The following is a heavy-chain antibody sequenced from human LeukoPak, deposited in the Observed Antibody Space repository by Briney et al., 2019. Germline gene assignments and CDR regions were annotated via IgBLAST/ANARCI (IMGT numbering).Heavy chain of an antibody. CDR2: IIPIFGTA. D-gene: IGHD2-15*01. CDR3: AGGYCSGGSCYPGYYYYYYMDV. Sequence: GASVKVFCKASGGTFSSYAISWVRQAPGQGLEWMGGIIPIFGTANYAQKFQGRVTITADKSTSTAYMELSSLRSEDTAVYYCAGGYCSGGSCYPGYYYYYYMDVWGKGTTVTVSS. J-gene: IGHJ6*03. CDR1: GGTFSSYA. V-gene: IGHV1-69*06.